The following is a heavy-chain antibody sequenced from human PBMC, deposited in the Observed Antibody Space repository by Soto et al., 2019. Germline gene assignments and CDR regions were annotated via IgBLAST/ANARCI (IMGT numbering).Heavy chain of an antibody. CDR1: GFTFSSYA. CDR2: ISYDGSNK. Sequence: QVQLVESGGGVVQPGRSLRLSCAASGFTFSSYAMHWVRQAPGKGLEWVAVISYDGSNKYYADSVKGRFTISRDNSKNTLYLQMNSLRAEDTAVYYCARDRSSVVVPAAPAGGMDVWGQGTTVTVSS. V-gene: IGHV3-30-3*01. J-gene: IGHJ6*02. CDR3: ARDRSSVVVPAAPAGGMDV. D-gene: IGHD2-2*01.